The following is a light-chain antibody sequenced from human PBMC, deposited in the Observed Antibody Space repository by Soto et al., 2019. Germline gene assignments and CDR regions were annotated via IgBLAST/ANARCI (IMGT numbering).Light chain of an antibody. CDR2: DAS. V-gene: IGKV3-11*01. CDR3: QHRSDWPS. Sequence: EIVLTQSPATLSLSPGERATLSCRASQSISSYLAWYQQKPGQAPRLLIYDASNRATGIPARFSGSGSGTDFTLTISSLEPEDFAVYYCQHRSDWPSFGQGTKLEI. J-gene: IGKJ2*01. CDR1: QSISSY.